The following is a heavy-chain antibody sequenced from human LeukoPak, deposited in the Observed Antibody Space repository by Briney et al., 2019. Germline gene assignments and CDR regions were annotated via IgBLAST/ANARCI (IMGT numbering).Heavy chain of an antibody. CDR2: IKQDGSEK. J-gene: IGHJ6*03. Sequence: GALRLSCAASGFTFSSYWMSWVRQAPGKGLEWVANIKQDGSEKYYVDSVKGRFTISRDNAKNSLYLQMNSLRAEDTAVYYCARDGSTVRDYYGSGSYYLYCYYYMDVWGKGTTVTVSS. CDR3: ARDGSTVRDYYGSGSYYLYCYYYMDV. V-gene: IGHV3-7*01. D-gene: IGHD3-10*01. CDR1: GFTFSSYW.